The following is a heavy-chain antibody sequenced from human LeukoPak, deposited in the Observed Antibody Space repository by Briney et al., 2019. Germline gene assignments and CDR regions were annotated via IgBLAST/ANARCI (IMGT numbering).Heavy chain of an antibody. CDR3: ATALDLWFGELFYMDV. V-gene: IGHV1-69*05. Sequence: SVKVSCKVSGGTFSSYAISWVRQAPGQGLEWMGRIIPIFGTANYAQKFQGRVTITTDESTSTAYMELSSLRSEDTAVYYCATALDLWFGELFYMDVWGKGTTVTVSS. CDR2: IIPIFGTA. CDR1: GGTFSSYA. J-gene: IGHJ6*03. D-gene: IGHD3-10*01.